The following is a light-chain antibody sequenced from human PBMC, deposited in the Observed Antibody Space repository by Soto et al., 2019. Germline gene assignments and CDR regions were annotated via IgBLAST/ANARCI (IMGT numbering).Light chain of an antibody. CDR1: SSNIGAGYD. V-gene: IGLV1-40*01. J-gene: IGLJ3*02. Sequence: VLKQPPPVSGAPGQRVNISCTGSSSNIGAGYDVHWYQQLPGTAPKLLIYGNSNRPSGVPDRFSGSKSGTSASLAITGLQAEDEADYYCQSYDSSLSGWVFGGGTQLTVL. CDR3: QSYDSSLSGWV. CDR2: GNS.